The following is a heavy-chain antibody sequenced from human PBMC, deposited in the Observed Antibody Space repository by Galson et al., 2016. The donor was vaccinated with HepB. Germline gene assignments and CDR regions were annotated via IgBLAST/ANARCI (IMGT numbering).Heavy chain of an antibody. CDR3: AKVATIPGTGTY. D-gene: IGHD1-7*01. Sequence: SLRLSCAVSGFTVSSDYMSWVRQAPGKGLEWVSGITGSGHSTFYAESVKGRFAISRDNSKNTLYLQIEDLRVDDSAVYYCAKVATIPGTGTYWGQGTLVTVSS. CDR1: GFTVSSDY. CDR2: ITGSGHST. V-gene: IGHV3-23*01. J-gene: IGHJ4*01.